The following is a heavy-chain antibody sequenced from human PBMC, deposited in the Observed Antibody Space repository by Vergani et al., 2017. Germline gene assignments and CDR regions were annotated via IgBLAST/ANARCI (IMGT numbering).Heavy chain of an antibody. CDR1: GYSFTSYW. CDR3: ARHAGDYGVESWFDP. Sequence: EVQLVQSGAEVKKPGESLTISCKGSGYSFTSYWIGWVSHMPGKGLEWMGIIYTGDSDTRYSPSFQGQVTISADKSISTAYLQWSSLQASDTAMYYCARHAGDYGVESWFDPWGQGTLVTVSS. D-gene: IGHD4-17*01. V-gene: IGHV5-51*01. CDR2: IYTGDSDT. J-gene: IGHJ5*02.